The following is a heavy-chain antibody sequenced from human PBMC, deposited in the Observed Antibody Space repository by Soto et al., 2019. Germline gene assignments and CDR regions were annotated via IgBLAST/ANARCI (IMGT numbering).Heavy chain of an antibody. CDR2: ISYDGSNK. CDR1: GFTFSSYA. CDR3: AREGQYYYGPAGYFDD. D-gene: IGHD3-10*01. V-gene: IGHV3-30-3*01. Sequence: GGSLRLSCAASGFTFSSYAMHWVRQAPGKGLEWVAVISYDGSNKYYTDSVKGRFTISRDNSKNTLYLQMNSLRAEDTAVYYCAREGQYYYGPAGYFDDLGQGTLVTGSS. J-gene: IGHJ4*02.